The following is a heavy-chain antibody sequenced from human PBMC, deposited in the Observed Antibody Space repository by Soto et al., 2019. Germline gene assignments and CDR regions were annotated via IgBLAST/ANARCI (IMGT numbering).Heavy chain of an antibody. Sequence: GASVKVSCKASGYTFTSYDINWVRQATGQGLERMGWMNPNSGNTGYAQKFQGRVTMTRNTSISTAYMELSSLRSEDTAVYYCARTQEPYNSSGLDIWGQGTMVTVSS. V-gene: IGHV1-8*01. CDR3: ARTQEPYNSSGLDI. CDR1: GYTFTSYD. J-gene: IGHJ3*02. D-gene: IGHD3-22*01. CDR2: MNPNSGNT.